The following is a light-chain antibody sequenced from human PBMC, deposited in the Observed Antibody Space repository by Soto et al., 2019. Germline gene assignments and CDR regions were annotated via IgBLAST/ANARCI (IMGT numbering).Light chain of an antibody. CDR2: EVT. V-gene: IGLV2-14*01. J-gene: IGLJ1*01. CDR3: SSYTSRSTLV. CDR1: SSDVGGYNY. Sequence: QSVLTQPASVSGSPGQSITISCTGTSSDVGGYNYVSWYQQHPGKAPKLMIYEVTNRTSGVSNRFSGSKSGNTASLTISGLQAEDEADYYGSSYTSRSTLVFGTGTKLTVL.